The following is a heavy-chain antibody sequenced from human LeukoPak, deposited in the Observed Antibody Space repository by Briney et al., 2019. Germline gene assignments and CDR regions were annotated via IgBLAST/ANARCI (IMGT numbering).Heavy chain of an antibody. CDR2: IYYSGST. V-gene: IGHV4-59*01. J-gene: IGHJ5*02. CDR3: ARGGYYGSGNDFRFDP. Sequence: SETLSLTCTVPGSSISSYYWSWIRQPPGEGLEWIGYIYYSGSTNYKPSLKSRVTISVDTSKNQFSLKLSSVTAADTAVYYCARGGYYGSGNDFRFDPWGQGTLVTVSS. CDR1: GSSISSYY. D-gene: IGHD3-10*01.